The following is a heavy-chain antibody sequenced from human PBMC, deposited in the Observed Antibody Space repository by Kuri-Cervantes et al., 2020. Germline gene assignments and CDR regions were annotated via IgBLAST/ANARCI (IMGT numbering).Heavy chain of an antibody. V-gene: IGHV1-3*01. Sequence: ASVKVSCKASGYTFTSYAMHWVRQAPGQRLEWMGWINAGNGNTKYSQKFQGRVTITRDTSASTAYMELSSLRSEGTAVYYCARDSVPYSGYDYGCAFDIWGQGTMVTVSS. CDR3: ARDSVPYSGYDYGCAFDI. D-gene: IGHD5-12*01. J-gene: IGHJ3*02. CDR2: INAGNGNT. CDR1: GYTFTSYA.